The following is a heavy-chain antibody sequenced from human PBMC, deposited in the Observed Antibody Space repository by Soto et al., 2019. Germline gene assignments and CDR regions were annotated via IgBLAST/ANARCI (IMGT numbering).Heavy chain of an antibody. CDR1: GFTFSSYA. V-gene: IGHV3-23*01. D-gene: IGHD3-10*01. J-gene: IGHJ4*02. CDR3: AKGMGSSTLRIDY. Sequence: VQLLESGGGLVQPGGSLRLSCAASGFTFSSYAMSWVRQAPGKGLEWVSSISGSGGSTYYADSVKGRFTISRDNSKNTLYLQMNSLRAEDTAAYYCAKGMGSSTLRIDYWGKGTLVTVSS. CDR2: ISGSGGST.